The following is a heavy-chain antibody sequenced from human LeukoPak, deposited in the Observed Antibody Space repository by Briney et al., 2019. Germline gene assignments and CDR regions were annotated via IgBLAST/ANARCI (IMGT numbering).Heavy chain of an antibody. CDR3: ARGKLWMA. CDR1: GFTFSSYS. J-gene: IGHJ5*02. Sequence: GGSLRLSCAASGFTFSSYSMRWVRQARGKGLEWVSYISRSSSTIYYADCVKGRFSSSRDNTKNSLYLQMNSLRDEDTAVYYCARGKLWMAWGQGTLVTVSS. V-gene: IGHV3-48*02. CDR2: ISRSSSTI. D-gene: IGHD5-18*01.